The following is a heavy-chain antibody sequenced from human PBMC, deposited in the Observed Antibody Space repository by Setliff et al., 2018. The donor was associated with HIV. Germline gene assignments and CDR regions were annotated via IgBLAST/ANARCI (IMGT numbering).Heavy chain of an antibody. CDR3: ARLPHRYYYYMDV. CDR2: ISYTGTT. J-gene: IGHJ6*03. CDR1: GGSISNYY. V-gene: IGHV4-59*12. Sequence: SETLSLTCTVSGGSISNYYWSWIRQSPGKGLEWIGYISYTGTTKYNPSLKSRVTMSVDTSKNQFSLKLSSVTAADTAVYYCARLPHRYYYYMDVWGKGTTVTVSS.